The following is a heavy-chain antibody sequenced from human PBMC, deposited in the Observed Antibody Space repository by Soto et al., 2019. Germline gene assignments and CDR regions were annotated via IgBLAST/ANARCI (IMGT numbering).Heavy chain of an antibody. CDR2: ISYDGSNK. D-gene: IGHD6-6*01. V-gene: IGHV3-30-3*01. CDR1: GFTFSSYA. Sequence: QVQLVESGGGVVQPGRSLRLSCAASGFTFSSYAMHWVRQAPGKGLEWVAVISYDGSNKYYADSVKGRFTISRDNSKNTLYLQMNSLRAEDTAVYYCARSRYSSSSGGYFDYWGQGTLVTVSS. J-gene: IGHJ4*02. CDR3: ARSRYSSSSGGYFDY.